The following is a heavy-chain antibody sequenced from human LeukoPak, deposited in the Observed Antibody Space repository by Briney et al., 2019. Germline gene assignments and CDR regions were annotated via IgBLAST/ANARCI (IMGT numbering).Heavy chain of an antibody. V-gene: IGHV1-69*05. CDR1: GGTFSSYA. D-gene: IGHD2-15*01. CDR2: IIPIFGTA. Sequence: SVKVSCKASGGTFSSYAISWVRQAPGQGLEWMGGIIPIFGTANYAQKFQGRVTITTDESTSTAYMELSSLRSEDTAVYYCARVVAANRIHLWFDPWGQGTLVTVSS. CDR3: ARVVAANRIHLWFDP. J-gene: IGHJ5*02.